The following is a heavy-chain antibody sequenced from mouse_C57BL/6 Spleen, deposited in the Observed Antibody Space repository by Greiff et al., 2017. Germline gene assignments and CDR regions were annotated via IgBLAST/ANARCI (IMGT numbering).Heavy chain of an antibody. CDR3: ARRYYGSFFDY. D-gene: IGHD2-2*01. CDR1: GFTFSDYG. J-gene: IGHJ2*01. Sequence: DVKLVESGGGLVKPGGSLKLSCAASGFTFSDYGMHWVRQAPEKGLEWVAYISSGSSTIYYADTVKGRFTISRDNAKNTLFLQMTSLRSEDTAMYYCARRYYGSFFDYWGQGTTLTVSS. V-gene: IGHV5-17*01. CDR2: ISSGSSTI.